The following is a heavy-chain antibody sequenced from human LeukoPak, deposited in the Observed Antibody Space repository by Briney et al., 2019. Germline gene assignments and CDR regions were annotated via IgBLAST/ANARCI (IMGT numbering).Heavy chain of an antibody. J-gene: IGHJ6*04. CDR2: ISGSGGKT. CDR3: AELGITMIGGV. D-gene: IGHD3-10*02. Sequence: GGTLRLSCEASGFTFSLYGMSWVRQAPGKGLEWVSVISGSGGKTDYADSVKGRFTISRDNSKNTLYLQMNSLRAEDTAVYYCAELGITMIGGVWGKGTTVTISS. CDR1: GFTFSLYG. V-gene: IGHV3-23*01.